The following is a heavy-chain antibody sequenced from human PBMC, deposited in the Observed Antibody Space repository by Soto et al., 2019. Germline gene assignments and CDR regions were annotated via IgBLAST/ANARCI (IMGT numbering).Heavy chain of an antibody. D-gene: IGHD3-3*01. CDR3: AREGEYSDFWSGNGRNIDY. CDR2: IKQSGTEK. J-gene: IGHJ4*02. V-gene: IGHV3-7*01. Sequence: GGSLRLSCAASGFSFSTYWMSWVRQAPGKGLEWVANIKQSGTEKYYVDSVRGRFTISRDNAKNSLYLQMNSLGAGDTAVYDCAREGEYSDFWSGNGRNIDYWGQGILVTVSS. CDR1: GFSFSTYW.